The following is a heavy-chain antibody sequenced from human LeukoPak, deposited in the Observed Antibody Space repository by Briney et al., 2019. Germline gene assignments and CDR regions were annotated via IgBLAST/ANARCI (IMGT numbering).Heavy chain of an antibody. V-gene: IGHV4-31*03. CDR1: GGSISSGGYY. D-gene: IGHD6-13*01. CDR3: ARGGQQPNIDY. Sequence: SETLSLTCTVSGGSISSGGYYWSWIRQRPGKGLEWIGYIYYSGSTYYNPSLKSRVTISVDTSKNQFSLKLSSVTAADTAVYYCARGGQQPNIDYWGQGTLVTVSS. J-gene: IGHJ4*02. CDR2: IYYSGST.